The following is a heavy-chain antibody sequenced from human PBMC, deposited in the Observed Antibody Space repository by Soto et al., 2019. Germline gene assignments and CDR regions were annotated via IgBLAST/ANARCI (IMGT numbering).Heavy chain of an antibody. J-gene: IGHJ4*02. D-gene: IGHD3-3*01. CDR3: AREFFYDD. CDR1: GFTFSNYN. CDR2: ISSSSTI. Sequence: GGSLRLSCAASGFTFSNYNMNWVRQAPGKGLEWVSYISSSSTIYYADSVKGRFTISRDNAKNSLYLQMNSLRDDDTAVYYCAREFFYDDRGQGTLVTVSS. V-gene: IGHV3-48*02.